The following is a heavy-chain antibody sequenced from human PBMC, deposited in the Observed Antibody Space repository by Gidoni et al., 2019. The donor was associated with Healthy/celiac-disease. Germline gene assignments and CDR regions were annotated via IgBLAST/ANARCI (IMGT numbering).Heavy chain of an antibody. CDR2: IKQDGSEK. CDR3: ARVDSSSWDPYWYFDL. J-gene: IGHJ2*01. CDR1: GFPFSSYW. V-gene: IGHV3-7*03. Sequence: EVQLVESGGGLVQPGGSLRLSCAASGFPFSSYWMSWVRQAPGKGLEWVANIKQDGSEKYYVDSVKGRFTISRDNAKNSLYLQMNSLRAEDTAVYYCARVDSSSWDPYWYFDLWGRGTLVTVSS. D-gene: IGHD6-13*01.